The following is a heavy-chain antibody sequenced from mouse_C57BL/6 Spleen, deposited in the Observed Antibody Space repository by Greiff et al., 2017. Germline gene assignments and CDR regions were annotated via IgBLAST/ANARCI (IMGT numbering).Heavy chain of an antibody. D-gene: IGHD1-1*01. J-gene: IGHJ2*01. V-gene: IGHV1-72*01. CDR1: GYTFTSSW. Sequence: VQLQQPGAELVKPGASVKLSCKASGYTFTSSWMHWVKQRPGRGLERIGRIDPNSGGTKYNEKFKSKATLTVDKPSSTAYMQLSSLTSEDAAVYYCAITTVVATDYWGQGTTLTVST. CDR3: AITTVVATDY. CDR2: IDPNSGGT.